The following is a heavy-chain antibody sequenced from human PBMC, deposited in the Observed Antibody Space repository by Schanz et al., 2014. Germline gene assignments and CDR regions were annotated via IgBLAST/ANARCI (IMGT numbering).Heavy chain of an antibody. CDR1: GFTFSEVY. CDR3: AAFNTRDAFNV. D-gene: IGHD2-2*02. V-gene: IGHV3-15*04. CDR2: IENNANGATT. Sequence: VQLVESGGGVVQPGRSLRLSCAASGFTFSEVYMSWVRQAPGKGLEWVGRIENNANGATTDYAAPVKGRFTVSRDDSRNTLYLQMNPLRTDDTALYFCAAFNTRDAFNVWGQGTMVSVSS. J-gene: IGHJ3*01.